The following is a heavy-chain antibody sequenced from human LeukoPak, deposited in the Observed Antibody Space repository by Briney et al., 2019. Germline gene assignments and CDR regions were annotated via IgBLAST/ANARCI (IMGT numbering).Heavy chain of an antibody. D-gene: IGHD6-19*01. Sequence: GGSLRLSCAASGLTVSSNYMSWVRQAPGKGLEWVSGITSGGDTYYADSVKGRFTISRDNSNNTLYLQMNSLRAEDTALYYCAKDPRHSSGCWGQGTPVTVSS. J-gene: IGHJ4*02. V-gene: IGHV3-53*01. CDR1: GLTVSSNY. CDR3: AKDPRHSSGC. CDR2: ITSGGDT.